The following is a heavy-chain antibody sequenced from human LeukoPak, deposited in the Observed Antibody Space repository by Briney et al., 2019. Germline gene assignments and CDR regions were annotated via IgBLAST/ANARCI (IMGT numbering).Heavy chain of an antibody. V-gene: IGHV4-39*07. CDR2: IYYSGST. CDR3: ARDRPTWVAARPGRFDP. J-gene: IGHJ5*02. CDR1: GGSISSSSYY. D-gene: IGHD6-6*01. Sequence: SETLSLTCTVSGGSISSSSYYWGWIRQPPGKGLEWIGSIYYSGSTYYNPSLKSRVTISVDTSKNQFSLKLSSVTAADTAVYYCARDRPTWVAARPGRFDPWGQGTLVTVS.